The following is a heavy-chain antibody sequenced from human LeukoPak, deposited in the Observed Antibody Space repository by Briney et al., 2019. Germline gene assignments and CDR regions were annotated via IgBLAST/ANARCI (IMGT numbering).Heavy chain of an antibody. D-gene: IGHD4-4*01. J-gene: IGHJ4*02. V-gene: IGHV4-34*01. CDR3: ARGTQLGDHSMVPYY. Sequence: SETLSLTCAVYGGSFSGYYWSWIRQPPGKGLEWSGEIHHSGSTNFNPSLKSRVTISVDTSKNQFSLKLSSVTAADTAVYYCARGTQLGDHSMVPYYWGQGTLVTVSS. CDR1: GGSFSGYY. CDR2: IHHSGST.